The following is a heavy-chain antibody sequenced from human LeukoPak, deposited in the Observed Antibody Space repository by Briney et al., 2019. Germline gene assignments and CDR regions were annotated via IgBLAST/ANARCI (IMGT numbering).Heavy chain of an antibody. CDR3: AREPFSRGNSYGTGAFDI. CDR2: IYHSGST. J-gene: IGHJ3*02. CDR1: GGSISSGAYS. Sequence: PSQTLSLTCAVPGGSISSGAYSWSWIRQPPGKGLEWIGYIYHSGSTYYNPSLKSRVTISVDRSKNQFSLKLSSVTAADTAVYYCAREPFSRGNSYGTGAFDIWGQRTMVTVSS. V-gene: IGHV4-30-2*01. D-gene: IGHD5-18*01.